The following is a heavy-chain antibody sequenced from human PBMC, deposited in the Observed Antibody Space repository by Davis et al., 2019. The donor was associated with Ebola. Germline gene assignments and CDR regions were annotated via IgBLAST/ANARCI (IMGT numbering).Heavy chain of an antibody. CDR2: IYYSGST. V-gene: IGHV4-59*12. D-gene: IGHD2-2*01. J-gene: IGHJ5*02. CDR1: GGSISSYY. Sequence: MPGGSLRLSCTVSGGSISSYYWSWIRQPPGKGLEWIGYIYYSGSTYYNPSLKSRVTISVDTSKNQFSLKLSSVTAADTAVYYCARAIWRYCSSTSCPRRFDPWGQGTLVTVSS. CDR3: ARAIWRYCSSTSCPRRFDP.